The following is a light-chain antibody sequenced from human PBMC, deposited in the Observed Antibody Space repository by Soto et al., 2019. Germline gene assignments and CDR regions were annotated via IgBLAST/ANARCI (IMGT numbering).Light chain of an antibody. V-gene: IGKV3-15*01. CDR2: GAS. CDR1: QSISSE. Sequence: EIVMTQSPATLSVSPGESATLSCRASQSISSELAWYQQKPGQPPRLLIYGASTRATGVPARFTGSGSGSDFTLTSSGLQSEEFAVYYCQQGHNWPLTFGQGTRLEI. J-gene: IGKJ2*01. CDR3: QQGHNWPLT.